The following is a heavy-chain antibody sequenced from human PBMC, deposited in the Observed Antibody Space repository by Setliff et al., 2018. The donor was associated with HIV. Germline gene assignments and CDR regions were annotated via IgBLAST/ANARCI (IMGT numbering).Heavy chain of an antibody. J-gene: IGHJ4*02. CDR3: AREHGTSWPYFDF. V-gene: IGHV1-18*01. CDR1: GGSFSSYA. CDR2: ISPYNGHT. Sequence: AASVKVSCKASGGSFSSYALHWVRQAPGQGLEWLGWISPYNGHTNFAQKFQGRVTMTTDTSTDTAYLELRGLRSDDTAIYYCAREHGTSWPYFDFWGQGTLVTVSS.